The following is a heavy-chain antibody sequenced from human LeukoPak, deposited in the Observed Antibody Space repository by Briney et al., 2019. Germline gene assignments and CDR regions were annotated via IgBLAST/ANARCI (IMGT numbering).Heavy chain of an antibody. CDR3: ARAYYDILTGPLVYFQH. J-gene: IGHJ1*01. CDR1: GGSISSGGYY. Sequence: SETLSLTCTVSGGSISSGGYYWSWIRQHPGKGLKWIGYIYYSGSTYYNPSLKSRVTISVDTSKNQFSLKLSSVTAADTAVYYCARAYYDILTGPLVYFQHWGQGTLVTVSS. D-gene: IGHD3-9*01. V-gene: IGHV4-31*03. CDR2: IYYSGST.